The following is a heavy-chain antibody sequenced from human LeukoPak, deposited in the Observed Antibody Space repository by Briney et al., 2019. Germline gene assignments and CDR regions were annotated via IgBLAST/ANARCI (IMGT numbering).Heavy chain of an antibody. D-gene: IGHD3-16*01. CDR3: AKDDNYIRFLS. J-gene: IGHJ5*02. V-gene: IGHV3-23*01. CDR2: ISGSGGNT. Sequence: GSLRLSCAVSGFTFSSHGMNWVRQAPGKGLEWVSGISGSGGNTYYADSVKGRFTISRDNSKNTLYLQMNSLRAEDTAVYYCAKDDNYIRFLSWGQGTLVTVSS. CDR1: GFTFSSHG.